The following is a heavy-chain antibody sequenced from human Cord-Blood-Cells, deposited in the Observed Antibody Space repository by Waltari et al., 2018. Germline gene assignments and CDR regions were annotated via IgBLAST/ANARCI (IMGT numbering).Heavy chain of an antibody. CDR3: ARGAAAGDY. J-gene: IGHJ4*02. CDR2: ISIISSYI. Sequence: EVQLVETGGGMVKPGGSLRLCCAASGFTFSSHRLNWIRQAPGKGLEWVSSISIISSYIYYADSVKGRFTISRDNAKNSLYLQMNSLRAEDTAVYYCARGAAAGDYWGQGTLVTVSS. D-gene: IGHD6-13*01. CDR1: GFTFSSHR. V-gene: IGHV3-21*01.